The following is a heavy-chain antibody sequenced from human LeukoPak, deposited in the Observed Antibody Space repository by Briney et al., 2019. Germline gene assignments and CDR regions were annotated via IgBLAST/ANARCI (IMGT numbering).Heavy chain of an antibody. CDR1: GYTFTSYG. Sequence: ASVKVSCKASGYTFTSYGISWVRQAPGQGLEWMGWISAYNGNTNYAQKLQGRVTMTTDTSTSTAYMELRSLRSDDTAVYYCARDRAAITMIPQYYFDNWGQGTLVTVSS. CDR3: ARDRAAITMIPQYYFDN. J-gene: IGHJ4*02. CDR2: ISAYNGNT. V-gene: IGHV1-18*01. D-gene: IGHD3-22*01.